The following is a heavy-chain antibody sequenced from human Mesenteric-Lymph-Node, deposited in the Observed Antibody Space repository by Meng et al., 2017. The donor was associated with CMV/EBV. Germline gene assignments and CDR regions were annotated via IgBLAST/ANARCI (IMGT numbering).Heavy chain of an antibody. Sequence: SGPPLVKRTQTLTLTCTFWGFSLSTSGVGVGWSRQPPGQALDWPALIYWNDDKRYSPSLKCRLTITKDTSKNQVVLTMTNMDPVDTATYYCAHSLGYCRSTSCSVFDYWGQGTLVTVSS. V-gene: IGHV2-5*01. CDR1: GFSLSTSGVG. CDR3: AHSLGYCRSTSCSVFDY. J-gene: IGHJ4*02. CDR2: IYWNDDK. D-gene: IGHD2-2*01.